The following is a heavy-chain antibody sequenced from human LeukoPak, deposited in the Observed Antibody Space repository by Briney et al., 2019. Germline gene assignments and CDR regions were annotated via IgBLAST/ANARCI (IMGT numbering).Heavy chain of an antibody. CDR1: GGSFSGYY. V-gene: IGHV4-34*01. Sequence: PSETLSLTCAVYGGSFSGYYWTWIRQPPGKGLEWIGEINHSGSTNYNPPLKSRVTISVDTSKNQFSLKLSFVTAADTAVYYCARGKGSGWTFDYWGQGTLVTVSS. CDR2: INHSGST. J-gene: IGHJ4*02. CDR3: ARGKGSGWTFDY. D-gene: IGHD6-19*01.